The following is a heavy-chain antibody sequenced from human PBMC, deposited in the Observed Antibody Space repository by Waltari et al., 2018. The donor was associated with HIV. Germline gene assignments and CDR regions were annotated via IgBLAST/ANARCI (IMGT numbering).Heavy chain of an antibody. D-gene: IGHD3-22*01. CDR2: TYESGST. Sequence: QVHLQESGPGLVKPSETLSLTCTVSGGFISRFYWSWFLHSPGEGLEWIGYTYESGSTCYNPALKSRATISVDTSKNQFSLRLHSVTAADTAVYFCARTSYYYDDSGYYRLYYFDYWGQGTLVTVSS. CDR1: GGFISRFY. CDR3: ARTSYYYDDSGYYRLYYFDY. J-gene: IGHJ4*02. V-gene: IGHV4-59*01.